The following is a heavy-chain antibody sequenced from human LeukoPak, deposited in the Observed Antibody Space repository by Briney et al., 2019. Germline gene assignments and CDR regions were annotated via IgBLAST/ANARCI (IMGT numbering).Heavy chain of an antibody. CDR3: ARVAGWHWFDP. Sequence: GSLRLSCAASGFTVRSSYMSWFRQAPGKGLEWASVIYNDGRTYYADSVKGRFIISKDISKNTLYLQMNNMRVDDTAVYYWARVAGWHWFDPWGQGTLVTVSS. CDR2: IYNDGRT. V-gene: IGHV3-53*01. J-gene: IGHJ5*02. CDR1: GFTVRSSY. D-gene: IGHD6-19*01.